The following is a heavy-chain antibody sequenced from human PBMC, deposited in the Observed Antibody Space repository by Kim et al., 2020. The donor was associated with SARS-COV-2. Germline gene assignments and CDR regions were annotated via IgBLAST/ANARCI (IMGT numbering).Heavy chain of an antibody. CDR2: IYPGDSDT. CDR3: ARHLSVFRGGIAAATFGGMDSGYYYYGMDV. CDR1: GYSFTSYW. Sequence: GESLKISCKGSGYSFTSYWIGWVRQMPGKGLEWMGIIYPGDSDTRYSPSFQGQVTISADKSISTAYLQWSSLKASDTAMYYCARHLSVFRGGIAAATFGGMDSGYYYYGMDVWGQGTTVTVSS. D-gene: IGHD6-13*01. J-gene: IGHJ6*02. V-gene: IGHV5-51*01.